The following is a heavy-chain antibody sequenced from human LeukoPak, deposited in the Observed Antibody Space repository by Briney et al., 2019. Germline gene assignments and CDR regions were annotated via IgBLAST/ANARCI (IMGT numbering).Heavy chain of an antibody. CDR1: GFTFREYS. CDR2: IRVNGGDT. J-gene: IGHJ4*02. CDR3: AKSHITRYPLQYYFDL. V-gene: IGHV3-23*01. Sequence: GGSLRLSCAASGFTFREYSMSWVRQAPGKGLEWVSNIRVNGGDTYYTDTLKGRFTIARDNSRTTLYLQLNSLRADDTAVYYCAKSHITRYPLQYYFDLWGQGAQVIVSS. D-gene: IGHD2-21*01.